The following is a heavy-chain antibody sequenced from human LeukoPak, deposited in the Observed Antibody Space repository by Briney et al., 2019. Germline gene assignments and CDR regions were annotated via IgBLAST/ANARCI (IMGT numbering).Heavy chain of an antibody. J-gene: IGHJ4*02. D-gene: IGHD3-10*01. CDR3: VASRRNYYGSGSYIDY. V-gene: IGHV3-11*04. CDR2: ISSSGSTI. CDR1: GFTFSDYS. Sequence: GGSLRLSCAASGFTFSDYSMSWIRQAPGKGLEGVSYISSSGSTIYYADSVKGRFTISRDNAKNSLYLQMNSLRAEGTAVYYCVASRRNYYGSGSYIDYWGQGTLVTVSS.